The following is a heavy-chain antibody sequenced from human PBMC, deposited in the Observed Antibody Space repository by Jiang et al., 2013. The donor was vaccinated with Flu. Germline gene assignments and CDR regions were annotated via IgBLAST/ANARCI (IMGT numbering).Heavy chain of an antibody. CDR1: GGSISSGSYY. CDR3: ARGGGSGYSSGWYLGF. V-gene: IGHV4-61*02. CDR2: IYTSGST. J-gene: IGHJ3*01. Sequence: LLKPSQTLSLTCTVSGGSISSGSYYWSWIRQPAGKGLEWIGRIYTSGSTNYNPSLKSRVTISVDTSKNQFSLKLSSVTAADTAVYYCARGGGSGYSSGWYLGFWGQGTMVTVSS. D-gene: IGHD6-19*01.